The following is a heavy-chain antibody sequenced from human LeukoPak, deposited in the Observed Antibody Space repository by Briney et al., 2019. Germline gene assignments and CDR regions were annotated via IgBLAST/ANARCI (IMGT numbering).Heavy chain of an antibody. J-gene: IGHJ3*02. CDR1: GGTFSNSA. Sequence: GASVKVSCKASGGTFSNSAISWVRQAPGQGLEWMGQIIPIYGATNYAHRFEDIVTMTSDESTSTASMELSSLRSEDTAMYYCAREGRLYGTGGYSAYAAFDIWGQGTMVTVSS. CDR3: AREGRLYGTGGYSAYAAFDI. V-gene: IGHV1-69*13. D-gene: IGHD2-8*02. CDR2: IIPIYGAT.